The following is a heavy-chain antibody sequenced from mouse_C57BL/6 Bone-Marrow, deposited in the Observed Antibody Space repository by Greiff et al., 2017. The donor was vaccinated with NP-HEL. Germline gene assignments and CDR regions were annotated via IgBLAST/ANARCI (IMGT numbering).Heavy chain of an antibody. V-gene: IGHV1-62-2*01. Sequence: VQVVESGAELVKPGASVTLSCKASGYTFTEYTIHWVKQRSGQGLEWIGWFYPGSGSIKYNEKFKDKATLTADKSSSTVYMDLSRLTSEDSAVYFCARHGDYFVSSYGYFDVWGTGTTVTVSS. J-gene: IGHJ1*03. CDR3: ARHGDYFVSSYGYFDV. D-gene: IGHD1-1*01. CDR1: GYTFTEYT. CDR2: FYPGSGSI.